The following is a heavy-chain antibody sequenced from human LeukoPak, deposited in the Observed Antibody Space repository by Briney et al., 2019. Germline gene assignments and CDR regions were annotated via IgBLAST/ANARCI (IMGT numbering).Heavy chain of an antibody. D-gene: IGHD6-13*01. CDR2: IYPGDSET. CDR1: GYNFTSQW. CDR3: LIRHEAAAGTHFDY. J-gene: IGHJ4*02. Sequence: EALQISCHGSGYNFTSQWIGWVRQVPGKGLGWMGFIYPGDSETRYSLPFQCEVTISAHKSISTDYLQWSSLKAEDTAMHCCLIRHEAAAGTHFDYWGQGTLVSVPS. V-gene: IGHV5-51*01.